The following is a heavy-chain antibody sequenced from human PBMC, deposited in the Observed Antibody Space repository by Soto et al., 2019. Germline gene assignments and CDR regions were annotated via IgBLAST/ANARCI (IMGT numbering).Heavy chain of an antibody. CDR3: ARHYDIVLMVYAKRAFDI. D-gene: IGHD2-8*01. J-gene: IGHJ3*02. CDR2: INHRGST. V-gene: IGHV4-34*01. Sequence: SETLSLTCAVYGGSFSGYYWSWIRQPPGKGLEWIGEINHRGSTNYNPSLKSRVTISVDTSKNQFSLKLSSVTAADTAVYYCARHYDIVLMVYAKRAFDIWGQGTMVTVSS. CDR1: GGSFSGYY.